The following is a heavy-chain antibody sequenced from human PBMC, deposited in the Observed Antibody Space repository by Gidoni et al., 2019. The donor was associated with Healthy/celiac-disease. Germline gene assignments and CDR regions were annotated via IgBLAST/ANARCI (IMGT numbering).Heavy chain of an antibody. CDR2: IWYDGSNK. D-gene: IGHD6-13*01. CDR3: ARDKGISIDY. CDR1: GFTFSSYG. J-gene: IGHJ4*02. Sequence: QVQLVESGGGVVQPGRSLRLSCAASGFTFSSYGMHWVRQAPGKGLEWVAVIWYDGSNKYYADSVKGRFTISRDNSKNTLYLQMNSLRAEDTAVYYCARDKGISIDYWGQGTLVTVSS. V-gene: IGHV3-33*01.